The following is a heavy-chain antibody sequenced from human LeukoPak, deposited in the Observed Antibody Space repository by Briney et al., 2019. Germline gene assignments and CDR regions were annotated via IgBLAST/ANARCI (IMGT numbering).Heavy chain of an antibody. CDR3: TTEGGSRGFHY. CDR2: INPHSDGT. CDR1: VYTFTDFY. Sequence: ASVYVSCKASVYTFTDFYMHWVRQAPGQGLEWMGWINPHSDGTNFAQKFQGRVTMTRDTSISTAYMELSRLRSDDTAVYYCTTEGGSRGFHYWGQGSLVTVSS. J-gene: IGHJ4*02. V-gene: IGHV1-2*02. D-gene: IGHD3-16*01.